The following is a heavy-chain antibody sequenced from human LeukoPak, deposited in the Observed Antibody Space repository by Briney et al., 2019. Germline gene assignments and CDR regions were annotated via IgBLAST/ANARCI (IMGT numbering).Heavy chain of an antibody. CDR1: GFTFSSYA. V-gene: IGHV3-30-3*01. CDR3: ARGMTTVTTYAFDI. CDR2: ISYDESNK. D-gene: IGHD4-11*01. Sequence: GRSLRLSCAASGFTFSSYAMHWVRQAPGKGLEWVAVISYDESNKYYADSVKGRFTISRDNSKNALHLQMNSLRAEDTAVYYCARGMTTVTTYAFDIWGQRTMVTVSS. J-gene: IGHJ3*02.